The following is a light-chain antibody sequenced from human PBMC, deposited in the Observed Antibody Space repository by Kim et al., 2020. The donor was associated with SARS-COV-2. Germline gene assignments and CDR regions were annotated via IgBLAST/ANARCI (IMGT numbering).Light chain of an antibody. J-gene: IGLJ2*01. CDR1: SSDIGAYNY. Sequence: QSVLTQPASVSGSPGQSITISCTGTSSDIGAYNYVFWYQQHPDKAPKLIIYDVNKRPSGISSRFSGFKSDNTASLTISGLQAEDEATYHCSSYAASSTVIFGGGTQLTVL. CDR2: DVN. V-gene: IGLV2-14*03. CDR3: SSYAASSTVI.